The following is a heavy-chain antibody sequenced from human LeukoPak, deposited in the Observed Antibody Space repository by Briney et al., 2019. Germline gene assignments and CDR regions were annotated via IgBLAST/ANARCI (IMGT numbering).Heavy chain of an antibody. Sequence: GASVKVSCKASGYTFTSYDINWVRQATGQGLEWMGWMNPNSGNTDYAQKFQGRVTMTRNTSISTAYMELSSLRSEDTAVYYCARGRRWLQLRRGSFDYWGQGTLVTVSS. CDR2: MNPNSGNT. CDR1: GYTFTSYD. D-gene: IGHD5-24*01. J-gene: IGHJ4*02. CDR3: ARGRRWLQLRRGSFDY. V-gene: IGHV1-8*01.